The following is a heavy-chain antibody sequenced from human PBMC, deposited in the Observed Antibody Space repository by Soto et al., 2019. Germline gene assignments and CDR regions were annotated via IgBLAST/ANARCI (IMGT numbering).Heavy chain of an antibody. CDR1: GFTFSSYW. CDR3: AKDGSHNFDY. V-gene: IGHV3-74*01. D-gene: IGHD1-26*01. CDR2: IKSDGSGA. J-gene: IGHJ4*02. Sequence: EVQLVESGGDLVQPGGSLRLSCAASGFTFSSYWMHWVRQAPGKGLVWVSRIKSDGSGAIYADSVKGRFTVSRDNAKNTLYLLMNSLRAEDTAVYYCAKDGSHNFDYWGQGTLVTVSS.